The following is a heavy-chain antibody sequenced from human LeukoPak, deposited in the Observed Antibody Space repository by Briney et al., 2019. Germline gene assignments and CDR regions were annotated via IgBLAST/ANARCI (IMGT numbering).Heavy chain of an antibody. Sequence: GGSLRLSCAASGFTFSSYWMHWVRRAPGKGLVWVSRINSAGSSTSYADSVKGRFTISRDNAKNTLYLQMNSLRAEDTAVYFCARDQYTNSGNWFDPWGQGTLVTVSS. CDR2: INSAGSST. D-gene: IGHD7-27*01. CDR1: GFTFSSYW. J-gene: IGHJ5*02. V-gene: IGHV3-74*01. CDR3: ARDQYTNSGNWFDP.